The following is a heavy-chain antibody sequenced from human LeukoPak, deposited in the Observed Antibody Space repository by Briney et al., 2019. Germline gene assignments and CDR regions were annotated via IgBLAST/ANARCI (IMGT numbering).Heavy chain of an antibody. CDR3: ARDGYNKGTNFDY. V-gene: IGHV3-48*03. CDR1: GFTSSSYE. J-gene: IGHJ4*02. CDR2: ISSSGSTI. D-gene: IGHD5-24*01. Sequence: GGSLRLSCAASGFTSSSYEMNWVRQAPGKGRGWVSYISSSGSTIYYADSVKGRFTISRDNAKNSLYLQMNSLRAEDTAVYYCARDGYNKGTNFDYWGQGTLVTVSS.